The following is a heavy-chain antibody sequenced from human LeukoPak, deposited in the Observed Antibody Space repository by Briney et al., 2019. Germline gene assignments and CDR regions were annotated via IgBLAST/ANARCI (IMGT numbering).Heavy chain of an antibody. Sequence: PSETLSLTCTVSGGSISSSSYYWGWIRQPPGKGLEWIGSIYYSGSTYYNPSLKSRVTISVDTSKNQFSLKLSSVTAADTAVYYCASQPVITTFGVVNYWGQGTLVTVSS. CDR3: ASQPVITTFGVVNY. D-gene: IGHD3-3*01. J-gene: IGHJ4*02. CDR2: IYYSGST. V-gene: IGHV4-39*01. CDR1: GGSISSSSYY.